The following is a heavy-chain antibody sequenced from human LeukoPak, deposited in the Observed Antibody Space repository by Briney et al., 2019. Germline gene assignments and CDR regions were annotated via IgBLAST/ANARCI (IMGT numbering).Heavy chain of an antibody. J-gene: IGHJ4*02. V-gene: IGHV3-23*01. CDR3: AKTHTYYYGSGSYYDPFDY. CDR2: ISGSGGST. Sequence: GGSLRLSCAASGFTFSIYAMSWVRQAPGKGLEWVSAISGSGGSTYYADSVKGRFTISRDNSKNTLYLQMNSLRAEDTAVYYCAKTHTYYYGSGSYYDPFDYWGQGTLVTVSS. CDR1: GFTFSIYA. D-gene: IGHD3-10*01.